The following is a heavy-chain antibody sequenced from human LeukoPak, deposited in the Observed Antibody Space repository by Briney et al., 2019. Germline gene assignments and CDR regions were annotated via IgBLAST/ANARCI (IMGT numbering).Heavy chain of an antibody. Sequence: GGSLRLSCAASGLTFSSYWMSWVRQAPGKGLEWVANIKQDGSEKYYVDSVKGRFTISRDNAKNSLYLQMNSLRAEDTAVYYCARDRMDVWGKGTKVTVSS. CDR2: IKQDGSEK. J-gene: IGHJ6*04. CDR1: GLTFSSYW. CDR3: ARDRMDV. V-gene: IGHV3-7*01.